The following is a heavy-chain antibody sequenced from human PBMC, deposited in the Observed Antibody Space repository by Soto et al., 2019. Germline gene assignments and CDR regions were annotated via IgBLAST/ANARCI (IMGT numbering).Heavy chain of an antibody. D-gene: IGHD3-22*01. CDR2: IIPIFGTA. CDR1: GGTFSSYA. CDR3: ATEGDGSGSYYYGMDV. J-gene: IGHJ6*02. Sequence: QVQLVQSGAEVKKPGSSVKVSCKASGGTFSSYAITWVRQAPGQGLEWMGGIIPIFGTANYAQKFQGRVTITADESTSTAYMELRSLRSEDTAVYYCATEGDGSGSYYYGMDVWGQGTTVTVSS. V-gene: IGHV1-69*12.